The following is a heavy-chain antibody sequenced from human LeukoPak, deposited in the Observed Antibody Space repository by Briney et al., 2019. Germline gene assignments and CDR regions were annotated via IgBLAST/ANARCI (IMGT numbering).Heavy chain of an antibody. J-gene: IGHJ4*02. V-gene: IGHV1-69*13. CDR2: IIPIFGPA. Sequence: ASVKVSCKASGGTFSSYAISWVRQAPGQGLEWMGGIIPIFGPANYAQKFQGRVTITADESTSTAYMELSSLRSEDTAVYYCARAAYSSSYAAGYWGQGTLVTVSS. D-gene: IGHD6-6*01. CDR3: ARAAYSSSYAAGY. CDR1: GGTFSSYA.